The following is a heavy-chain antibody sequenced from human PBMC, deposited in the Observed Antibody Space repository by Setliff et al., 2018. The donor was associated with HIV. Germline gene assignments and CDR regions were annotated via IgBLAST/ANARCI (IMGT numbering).Heavy chain of an antibody. Sequence: KPSETLSLTCSVSGGSVIKDNFYWGWIRQAPTKGLEWIGTLYDTGRTYYNPPLKSRVSIFVDTTKNEFSLNLRSVTAADTAVYFCVNSGYDGDYYYYYMDVWGKGSTVT. D-gene: IGHD5-12*01. CDR2: LYDTGRT. CDR1: GGSVIKDNFY. V-gene: IGHV4-39*01. J-gene: IGHJ6*03. CDR3: VNSGYDGDYYYYYMDV.